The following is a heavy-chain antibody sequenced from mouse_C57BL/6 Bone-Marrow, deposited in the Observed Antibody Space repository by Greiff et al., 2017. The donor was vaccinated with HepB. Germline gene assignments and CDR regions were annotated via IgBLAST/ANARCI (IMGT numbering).Heavy chain of an antibody. CDR3: ARPPLYSNLGMDY. V-gene: IGHV1-59*01. D-gene: IGHD2-5*01. J-gene: IGHJ4*01. CDR1: GYTFTSYW. Sequence: QVQLQQPGAELVRPGTSVKLSCKASGYTFTSYWMHWVKQRPGQGLEWIGVIDPSASYTNYNQKFKGKATLTVDTSSSTAYMQLSSLTSEDSAVYYCARPPLYSNLGMDYWGQGTSVTVSS. CDR2: IDPSASYT.